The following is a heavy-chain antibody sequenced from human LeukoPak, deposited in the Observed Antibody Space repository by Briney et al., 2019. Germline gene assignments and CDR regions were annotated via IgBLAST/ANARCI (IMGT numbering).Heavy chain of an antibody. Sequence: ASVKVSCKASGYTFTCYYMHWVRQAPGQGLEWMGWINPNSGGTNYAQKFQGRVTMTRDTSISTAYMELSRLRSDDTAVYYCARDSYCSSTSCYYYYGMDVWGQGTTVTVSS. CDR1: GYTFTCYY. J-gene: IGHJ6*02. CDR3: ARDSYCSSTSCYYYYGMDV. D-gene: IGHD2-2*01. V-gene: IGHV1-2*02. CDR2: INPNSGGT.